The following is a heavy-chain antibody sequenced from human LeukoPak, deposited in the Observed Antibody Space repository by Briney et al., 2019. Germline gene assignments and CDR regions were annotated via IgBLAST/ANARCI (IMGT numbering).Heavy chain of an antibody. CDR2: MNPNSGTT. CDR1: GFVFTGYY. D-gene: IGHD3-3*01. CDR3: ARDGSGFSPNWYFDL. V-gene: IGHV1-2*02. J-gene: IGHJ2*01. Sequence: GASVTVSCKASGFVFTGYYIHWVRQAPGQGLEWMGWMNPNSGTTKSAQKFKGRVTLTRDTSISTAYMELSSLRSDDTAVYYCARDGSGFSPNWYFDLWGRGTLVTVSS.